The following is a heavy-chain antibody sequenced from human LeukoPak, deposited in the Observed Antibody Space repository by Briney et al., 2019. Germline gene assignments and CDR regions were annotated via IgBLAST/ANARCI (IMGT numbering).Heavy chain of an antibody. V-gene: IGHV3-21*01. D-gene: IGHD3-22*01. CDR3: ARGAERSGYDH. CDR2: ISSRSTYI. Sequence: GGSLRLSCAASGFTFSSYAMNWVRQAPGKGLEWVSSISSRSTYIYYADSLKGRFTISRDNAKNSLYLQMNSLRGEDTAVYYCARGAERSGYDHWGQGTLVTVAS. J-gene: IGHJ4*02. CDR1: GFTFSSYA.